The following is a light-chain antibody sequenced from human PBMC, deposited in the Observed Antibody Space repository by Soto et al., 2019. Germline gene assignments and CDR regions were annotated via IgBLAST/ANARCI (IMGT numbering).Light chain of an antibody. CDR3: QQYNNSPWT. J-gene: IGKJ1*01. V-gene: IGKV3-15*01. Sequence: EIVMTQSPAPLSVSPGERATLSCRASQSVSSNLAWYQQKPGQAPRLLIYGASTRATGIPARFSGSGSGTEFTLTISSLQSEDFAVYYCQQYNNSPWTFGQGTKVEIK. CDR1: QSVSSN. CDR2: GAS.